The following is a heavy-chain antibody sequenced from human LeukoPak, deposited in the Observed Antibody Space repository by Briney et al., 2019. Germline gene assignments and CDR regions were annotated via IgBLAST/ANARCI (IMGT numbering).Heavy chain of an antibody. CDR3: ARDIDHYGSGSYYL. V-gene: IGHV4-59*12. CDR2: IYYSGST. J-gene: IGHJ4*02. D-gene: IGHD3-10*01. CDR1: GGSISSYY. Sequence: SETLSLTCTVSGGSISSYYWSWIRQPPGKGLEWIGYIYYSGSTNYNPSLKSRVTISVDTSKNQFSLKLSSVTAADTAVYYCARDIDHYGSGSYYLWGQGTLVTVSS.